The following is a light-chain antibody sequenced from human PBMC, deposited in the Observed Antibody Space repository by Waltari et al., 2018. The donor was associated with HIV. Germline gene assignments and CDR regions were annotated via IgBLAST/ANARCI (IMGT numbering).Light chain of an antibody. CDR2: EVT. V-gene: IGLV2-23*02. CDR3: CSYAGSSTWV. J-gene: IGLJ3*02. Sequence: SALTQPASVSASPGQSITISCAGTSSAVGSYSLVSWYQQHPDKAPKLIIYEVTKWPSGISNRFSGSKSGNTASLTISGLQAEDEADYYCCSYAGSSTWVFGGGTKLTVL. CDR1: SSAVGSYSL.